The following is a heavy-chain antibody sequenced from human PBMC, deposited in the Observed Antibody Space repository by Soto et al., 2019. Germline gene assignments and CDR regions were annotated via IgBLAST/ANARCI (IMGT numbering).Heavy chain of an antibody. V-gene: IGHV3-11*01. CDR2: ISSSGSTI. Sequence: GGSLRLSCAASGFTFSDYYMSWIRQAPGKGLEWVSYISSSGSTIYYADSVKGRFTISRDNAKNSLYLQMNSLRTEDTAVYYCARGLSYYYGSGSHYYYYGMDVWGQGTTVTVSS. J-gene: IGHJ6*02. CDR1: GFTFSDYY. D-gene: IGHD3-10*01. CDR3: ARGLSYYYGSGSHYYYYGMDV.